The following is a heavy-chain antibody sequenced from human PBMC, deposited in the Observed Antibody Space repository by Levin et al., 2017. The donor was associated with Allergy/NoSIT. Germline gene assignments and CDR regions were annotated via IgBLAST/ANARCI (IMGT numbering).Heavy chain of an antibody. J-gene: IGHJ6*02. D-gene: IGHD1-26*01. V-gene: IGHV4-59*01. CDR1: GDSISSYY. CDR2: IYYSGDT. Sequence: GSLRLSCTVSGDSISSYYWSWIRQPPGKGLEWIGYIYYSGDTNYNPSLKGRVTISVDTSKNQFSLKLSSVTAADTAVYYCARDRVIVGSTNYDYGMDVWGQGTTVTVSS. CDR3: ARDRVIVGSTNYDYGMDV.